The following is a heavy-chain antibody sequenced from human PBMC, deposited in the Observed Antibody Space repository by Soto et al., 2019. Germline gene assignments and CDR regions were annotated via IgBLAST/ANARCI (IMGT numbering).Heavy chain of an antibody. D-gene: IGHD6-13*01. CDR1: GGSLRGYE. V-gene: IGHV4-34*01. CDR2: INHSRTT. J-gene: IGHJ5*02. CDR3: ARVLSWSSSFYGCFDP. Sequence: PSETLTLTGAFSGGSLRGYEWGEIGKPPGKGLEWIGEINHSRTTNYNPSLKSRVTISVDTSKHQFSLKLRSVTAADTAVYYCARVLSWSSSFYGCFDPWGQGTLVTVPS.